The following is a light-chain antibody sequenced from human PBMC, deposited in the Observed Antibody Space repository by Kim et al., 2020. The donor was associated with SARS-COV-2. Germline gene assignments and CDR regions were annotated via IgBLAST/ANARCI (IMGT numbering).Light chain of an antibody. V-gene: IGKV1-5*01. Sequence: DIQMTQSPSTLSASVGDRVTLTCRASQSVSRWLAWYQQKPGKAPKLLIYDGSNLQSGVPSRFSGSGSGTEFTLTISSLQPDDFAIYYCQPRQTFGEGTKVDIK. CDR3: QPRQT. J-gene: IGKJ1*01. CDR2: DGS. CDR1: QSVSRW.